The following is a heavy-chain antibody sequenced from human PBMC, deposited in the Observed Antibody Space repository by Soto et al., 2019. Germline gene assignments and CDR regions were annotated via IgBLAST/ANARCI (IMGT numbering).Heavy chain of an antibody. Sequence: GGSLRLSCAASGFTFSSYSMNWVRQAPGKGLEWVSSISSSSYIYYADSVKGRFTISRDNAKNSLYLQMNSLRAEDTAVYYCARDGARYDFWSGYPLGVWGQGTTVTVSS. J-gene: IGHJ6*02. D-gene: IGHD3-3*01. CDR2: ISSSSYI. CDR3: ARDGARYDFWSGYPLGV. V-gene: IGHV3-21*01. CDR1: GFTFSSYS.